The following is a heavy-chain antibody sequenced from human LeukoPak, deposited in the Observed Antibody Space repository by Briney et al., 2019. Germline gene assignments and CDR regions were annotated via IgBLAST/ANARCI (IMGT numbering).Heavy chain of an antibody. CDR2: IYHSGSS. J-gene: IGHJ4*02. V-gene: IGHV4-34*01. CDR3: ARQTGSGLFTLP. CDR1: GGSFSGYY. Sequence: AETLSLTCAVYGGSFSGYYWSWIRQPPGKGLEWIGEIYHSGSSNYNPSLKTRVTISVDTSKNQFSLKLTSVTAADTAVYYCARQTGSGLFTLPGGQGTLVTVSS. D-gene: IGHD3/OR15-3a*01.